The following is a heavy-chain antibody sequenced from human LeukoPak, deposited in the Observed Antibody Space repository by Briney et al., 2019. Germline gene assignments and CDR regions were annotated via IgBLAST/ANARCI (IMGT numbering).Heavy chain of an antibody. J-gene: IGHJ4*02. CDR2: IHTSGRT. V-gene: IGHV4-61*09. D-gene: IGHD1-26*01. CDR3: ARDHSGSFWTFDY. CDR1: GGSISGGSYY. Sequence: PSQTLSLTCTVSGGSISGGSYYWNWIRQPAGKGLEWIVHIHTSGRTSYKSSLTSRVTISIDTSNNAFSLRLNSETAADTAIYYCARDHSGSFWTFDYWGQGSLVTVSS.